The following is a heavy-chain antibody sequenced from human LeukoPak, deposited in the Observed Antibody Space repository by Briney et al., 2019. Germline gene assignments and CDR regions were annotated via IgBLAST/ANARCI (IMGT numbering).Heavy chain of an antibody. V-gene: IGHV3-53*01. CDR1: GFTVSSNY. CDR2: IYSGGST. J-gene: IGHJ6*02. CDR3: ARDNKFYDSTFYYGMDV. D-gene: IGHD3-22*01. Sequence: GGSLRLSYAASGFTVSSNYMSWVRQAPGKGLEWVSVIYSGGSTYYADSVKGRFTISRDNSKNTLYLQMNSLRAEDTAVYYCARDNKFYDSTFYYGMDVWGQGTTVTVSS.